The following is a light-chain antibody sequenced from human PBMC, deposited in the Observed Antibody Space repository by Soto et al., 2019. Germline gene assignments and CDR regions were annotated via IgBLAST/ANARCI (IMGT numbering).Light chain of an antibody. CDR1: QSVSNN. CDR2: GTS. CDR3: QQYNDWLWT. J-gene: IGKJ1*01. Sequence: EILMTQSPATLSVSPGERDTLYCRASQSVSNNLAWYQHIPSQAPRLLIYGTSTRATGIPARFSGSGSGTEFTLTISSLQSEEFAVYYCQQYNDWLWTVGQGTKVDIK. V-gene: IGKV3-15*01.